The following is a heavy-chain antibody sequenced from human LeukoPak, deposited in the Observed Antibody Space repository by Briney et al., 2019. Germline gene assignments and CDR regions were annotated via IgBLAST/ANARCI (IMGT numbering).Heavy chain of an antibody. CDR3: ARPNIVVVVAAMDY. V-gene: IGHV3-23*01. J-gene: IGHJ4*02. Sequence: GGSLRLSCAASGFSFSSSPMAWVRQAPGKGLEWVSIIDSTGFSTRDADSVKGRFSISRDNSKNTLYLQMNSLRAEDTAVYYCARPNIVVVVAAMDYWGQGTLVTVSS. CDR1: GFSFSSSP. CDR2: IDSTGFST. D-gene: IGHD2-15*01.